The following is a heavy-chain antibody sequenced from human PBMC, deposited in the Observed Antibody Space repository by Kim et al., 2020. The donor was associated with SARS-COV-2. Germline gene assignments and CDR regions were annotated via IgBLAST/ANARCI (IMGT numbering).Heavy chain of an antibody. CDR2: IYEDGST. CDR3: ARVGNWGLAY. D-gene: IGHD7-27*01. J-gene: IGHJ4*02. V-gene: IGHV3-53*01. Sequence: GGSLRLSCAASGFTVTTSYISWVRQAPGKGLEWVSLIYEDGSTFYADSVKDRFIISRDNSKNTVYLQMNSLRAEDTAAYYCARVGNWGLAYWGQGTLVTVSS. CDR1: GFTVTTSY.